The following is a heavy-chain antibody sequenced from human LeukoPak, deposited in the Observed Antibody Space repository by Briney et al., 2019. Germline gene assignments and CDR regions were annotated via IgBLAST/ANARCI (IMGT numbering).Heavy chain of an antibody. Sequence: GGSLRLSCAASGFTFSSYAMSWVRQAPGKGLEWVSAISGSGGSTYYADSVKGRFTISRDNSKNTLYLQMNSLRAEDTAVYYCARVPTVTTTLSFDYWGQGTLVTVSS. CDR2: ISGSGGST. D-gene: IGHD4-17*01. V-gene: IGHV3-23*01. CDR3: ARVPTVTTTLSFDY. J-gene: IGHJ4*02. CDR1: GFTFSSYA.